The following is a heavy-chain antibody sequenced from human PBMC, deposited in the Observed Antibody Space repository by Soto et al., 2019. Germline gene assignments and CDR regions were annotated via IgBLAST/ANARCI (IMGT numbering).Heavy chain of an antibody. D-gene: IGHD3-10*01. V-gene: IGHV3-23*01. CDR3: VKNSGWFNT. CDR2: IDGSGGIT. CDR1: GFPFGTTD. Sequence: QLLQSGGGLVQPGGSLTLSCAASGFPFGTTDMSWVRQAPGEGLEWVSTIDGSGGITFYADSVKGRFTISRDNSRKTVYLQMNSLRGDDTALYYCVKNSGWFNTWGQGALVTVSS. J-gene: IGHJ5*02.